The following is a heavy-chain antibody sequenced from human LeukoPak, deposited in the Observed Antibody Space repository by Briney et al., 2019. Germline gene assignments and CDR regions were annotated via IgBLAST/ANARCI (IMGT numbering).Heavy chain of an antibody. J-gene: IGHJ4*02. V-gene: IGHV3-7*01. CDR1: GLSLSNYW. CDR3: ARLTPGQQWIYY. Sequence: GGSLRLSCVASGLSLSNYWMSWVRQAPGKGLEWVANINDDGSEKYYVGSVKGRFAISRDNAKNTLYLQMDNLRVEDTAVYYCARLTPGQQWIYYWGQGALVTVSS. CDR2: INDDGSEK. D-gene: IGHD6-19*01.